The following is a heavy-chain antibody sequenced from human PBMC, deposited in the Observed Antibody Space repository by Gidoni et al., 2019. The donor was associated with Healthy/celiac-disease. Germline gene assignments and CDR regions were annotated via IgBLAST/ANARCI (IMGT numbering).Heavy chain of an antibody. CDR2: IWYDGSNK. Sequence: QVQLVESGGGVVQPGRSLRPSCAASGFNFISYAMHWVRQAPGKGLEWVAVIWYDGSNKYYADSVKGRFTISRDNSKNTLYLQMNSLRAEDTAVYYCARDGPANYDFWSGYYPRPFDYWGQGTLVTVSS. CDR3: ARDGPANYDFWSGYYPRPFDY. V-gene: IGHV3-33*01. CDR1: GFNFISYA. J-gene: IGHJ4*02. D-gene: IGHD3-3*01.